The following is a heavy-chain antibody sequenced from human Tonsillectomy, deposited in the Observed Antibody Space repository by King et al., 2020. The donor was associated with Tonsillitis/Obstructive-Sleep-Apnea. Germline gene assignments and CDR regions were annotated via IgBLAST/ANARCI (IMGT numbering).Heavy chain of an antibody. CDR1: GYSFTSYW. V-gene: IGHV5-10-1*01. CDR2: IDPSDAYT. CDR3: ARPIVNYYDSSGYPVHDAFDI. J-gene: IGHJ3*02. Sequence: QLVQSGAEVKKPGESLRISCKGSGYSFTSYWISWVRQMPGNGLEWMGWIDPSDAYTNYSPSFQGHVTISVDKSLTTAYLQWSSLKASDTAMYYCARPIVNYYDSSGYPVHDAFDIWGQGTMVTVS. D-gene: IGHD3-22*01.